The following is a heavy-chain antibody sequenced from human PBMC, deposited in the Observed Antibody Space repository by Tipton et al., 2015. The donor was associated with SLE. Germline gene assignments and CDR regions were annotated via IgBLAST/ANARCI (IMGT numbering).Heavy chain of an antibody. J-gene: IGHJ6*02. D-gene: IGHD6-13*01. CDR3: ARSPRGGYYYSGMDV. CDR2: INHSGST. V-gene: IGHV4-39*07. Sequence: LRLSCTVSGGSIISGSNYWNWIRQPPGKGLEWIGEINHSGSTNYNPSLKSRVTISVDASKNQLSLRLNSVTAADTAVYYCARSPRGGYYYSGMDVWGQGTTVTVSS. CDR1: GGSIISGSNY.